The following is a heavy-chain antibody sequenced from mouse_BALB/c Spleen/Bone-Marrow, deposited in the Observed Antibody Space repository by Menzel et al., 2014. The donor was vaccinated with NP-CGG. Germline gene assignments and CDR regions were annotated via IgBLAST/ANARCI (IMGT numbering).Heavy chain of an antibody. Sequence: QVHVKQSGAELARPGASVKLSCKASGYTFTDYYINWVKQRTGQGLEWIGEIYPGSGNAYYNEKFKGEATLTADKSSSTAYMQLSSLTSEDSAVYFCTRSGVRTFAYWGQGTLVTAST. V-gene: IGHV1-77*01. D-gene: IGHD2-14*01. CDR1: GYTFTDYY. CDR2: IYPGSGNA. J-gene: IGHJ3*01. CDR3: TRSGVRTFAY.